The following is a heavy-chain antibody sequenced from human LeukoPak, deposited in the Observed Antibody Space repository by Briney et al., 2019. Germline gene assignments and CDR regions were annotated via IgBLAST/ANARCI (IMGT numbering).Heavy chain of an antibody. D-gene: IGHD5-18*01. J-gene: IGHJ6*03. CDR3: ASSYGSWRYYYYMDV. Sequence: ASVKVSCKASGYTFTGYYMHWVRQAPGQELEWMGWINPNSGGTNYAQKFQGRVTMTRDTSISTAYMELSRLRSDDTAVYYCASSYGSWRYYYYMDVWGKGTTVTVSS. V-gene: IGHV1-2*02. CDR2: INPNSGGT. CDR1: GYTFTGYY.